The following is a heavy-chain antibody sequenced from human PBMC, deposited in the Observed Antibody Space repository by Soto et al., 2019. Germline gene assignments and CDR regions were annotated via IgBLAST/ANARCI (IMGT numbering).Heavy chain of an antibody. Sequence: PSETLSLTCTVSGGSISSGDYYWSWIRQPPGKGLEWIGYIYYSGSTYYDPSLKSRVTISVDTSKNQFSLKLSSVAAADTAVYYCARVPRYPPKGNYYYYGMDVWGQGTTVTVSS. CDR3: ARVPRYPPKGNYYYYGMDV. D-gene: IGHD2-2*02. CDR1: GGSISSGDYY. J-gene: IGHJ6*02. V-gene: IGHV4-30-4*01. CDR2: IYYSGST.